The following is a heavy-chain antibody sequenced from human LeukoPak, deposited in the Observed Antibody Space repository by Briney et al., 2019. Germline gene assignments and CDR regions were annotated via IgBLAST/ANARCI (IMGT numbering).Heavy chain of an antibody. J-gene: IGHJ4*02. CDR1: GFSLSTSGVG. D-gene: IGHD5-18*01. V-gene: IGHV2-70*11. CDR2: IDWDDDK. Sequence: SGPTLVNPTQTLTLTCTFSGFSLSTSGVGVGWIRQPPGKALEWLARIDWDDDKYYSTSLKTRLTISKDTSKNQVVLTMTNMDPVDTATYYCARAARGYSYGPFDYWGQGTLVTVSS. CDR3: ARAARGYSYGPFDY.